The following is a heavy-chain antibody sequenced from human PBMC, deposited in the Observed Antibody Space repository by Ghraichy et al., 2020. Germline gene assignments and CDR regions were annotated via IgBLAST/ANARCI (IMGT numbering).Heavy chain of an antibody. CDR1: GYTFTSYG. Sequence: ASVKVSCKASGYTFTSYGISWVRQAPGHGLEWMAWISAYNGNTNYAQNLQGRVTLTTDTSTSTAYMELRSLRSADTAVYYCARGRQRLGELSSFDYWCQGALVTVSS. CDR3: ARGRQRLGELSSFDY. V-gene: IGHV1-18*01. CDR2: ISAYNGNT. D-gene: IGHD3-16*02. J-gene: IGHJ4*02.